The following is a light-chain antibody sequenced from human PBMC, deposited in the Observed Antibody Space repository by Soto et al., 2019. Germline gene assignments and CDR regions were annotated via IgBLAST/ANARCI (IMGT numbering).Light chain of an antibody. Sequence: FMQSPGTLSLSPGERATLSCRASQSVSSSYLAWYQQKPGQAPRLLIYGASSRATGIPDRFSGSGSGTDFTLTISRRELEQSTDYFCQQPASSPQTFG. CDR3: QQPASSPQT. J-gene: IGKJ1*01. CDR2: GAS. CDR1: QSVSSSY. V-gene: IGKV3-20*01.